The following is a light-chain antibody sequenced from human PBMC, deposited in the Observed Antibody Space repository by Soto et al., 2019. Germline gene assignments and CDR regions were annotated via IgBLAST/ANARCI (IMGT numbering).Light chain of an antibody. J-gene: IGLJ1*01. V-gene: IGLV2-14*01. Sequence: QSALTQPASVSGSPGQSITISCTGTRNDIGDYSFVSRYQQHPGKVPKLLIYEVSDRPSGISSRFSGSKSGNTASLTISGLQAEDEAHYYCSSYTGTYTYVFGTGTKVTVL. CDR3: SSYTGTYTYV. CDR1: RNDIGDYSF. CDR2: EVS.